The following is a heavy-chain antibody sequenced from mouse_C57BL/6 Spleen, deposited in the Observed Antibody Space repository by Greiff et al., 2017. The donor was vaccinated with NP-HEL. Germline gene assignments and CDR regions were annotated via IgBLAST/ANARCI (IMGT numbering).Heavy chain of an antibody. Sequence: VKLQQSGAELARPGASVKLSCKASGYTFTSYGISWVKQRTGQGLEWIGEIYPRSGNTYYNEKFKGKATLTADKSSSTAYMELRSLTSADSAVYFCARGDGSSRYFDVWGTGTTVTVSS. J-gene: IGHJ1*03. CDR1: GYTFTSYG. CDR3: ARGDGSSRYFDV. V-gene: IGHV1-81*01. CDR2: IYPRSGNT. D-gene: IGHD1-1*01.